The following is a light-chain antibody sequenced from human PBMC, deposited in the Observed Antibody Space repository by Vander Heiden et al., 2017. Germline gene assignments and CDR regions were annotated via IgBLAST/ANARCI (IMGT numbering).Light chain of an antibody. CDR1: SSDVGGYKD. CDR2: DVS. Sequence: QSALTQPASVSGSPGQSITISCTGTSSDVGGYKDVSWYQQHPGKAPKLMIYDVSSRPSGVSNRFSGSKSGNTASLTISGLQAEDEAEYYCSSYTSSSTLVFGTGTKVTVL. J-gene: IGLJ1*01. CDR3: SSYTSSSTLV. V-gene: IGLV2-14*01.